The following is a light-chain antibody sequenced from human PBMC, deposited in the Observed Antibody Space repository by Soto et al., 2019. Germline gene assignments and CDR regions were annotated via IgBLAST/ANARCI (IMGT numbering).Light chain of an antibody. J-gene: IGKJ4*01. V-gene: IGKV3-11*01. CDR1: QGISSY. Sequence: EIVLTQSPATLSLSPGERATLSCRASQGISSYLAWYQQKPGQAPRLLIYDASNRATGIPARFSGSGFGTDFTLTISSLEPEDFAVYYCQQRSNWLLTFGGGTKVEIK. CDR2: DAS. CDR3: QQRSNWLLT.